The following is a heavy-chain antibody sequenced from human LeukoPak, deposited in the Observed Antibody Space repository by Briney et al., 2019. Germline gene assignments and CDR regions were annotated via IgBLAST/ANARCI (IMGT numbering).Heavy chain of an antibody. V-gene: IGHV1-46*01. J-gene: IGHJ4*02. Sequence: ASVKVSCKASGYNFTDYYMHWVRQAPGQGLEWMGIINPSGGSTSYAQKFQGRVTMTRDTSTSTVYMELSSLRSEDTAVYYCARDEVKGIAAAGTDFDYWGQGTLVTVSS. CDR1: GYNFTDYY. CDR2: INPSGGST. D-gene: IGHD6-13*01. CDR3: ARDEVKGIAAAGTDFDY.